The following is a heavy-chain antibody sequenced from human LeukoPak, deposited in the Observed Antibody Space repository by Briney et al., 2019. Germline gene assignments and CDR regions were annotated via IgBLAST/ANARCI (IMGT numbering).Heavy chain of an antibody. CDR2: IYYSGTT. Sequence: PPETLSLTCTVSGGSMSSSGYYWGWIRQPPGKGLEWIGSIYYSGTTYYNPSLKSRVTISVDTSKSQFSLKLSSVTAADTAVYYCARHRHYYDSTSTGDYWGQGTLVTVSS. CDR1: GGSMSSSGYY. V-gene: IGHV4-39*01. D-gene: IGHD3-22*01. J-gene: IGHJ4*02. CDR3: ARHRHYYDSTSTGDY.